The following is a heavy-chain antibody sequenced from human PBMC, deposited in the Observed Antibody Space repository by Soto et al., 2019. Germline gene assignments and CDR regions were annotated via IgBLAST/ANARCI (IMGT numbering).Heavy chain of an antibody. CDR1: GGSISSYY. J-gene: IGHJ6*03. Sequence: SETLSLTCTVSGGSISSYYWSWIRQPPGKGLEWIGYIYYSGSTNYNPSLKSRVTISVDTSKNQFSLKLSSVTAADTAVYYCARVITPDIVVVPAASGYYYYYMDVWGKGTTVTVSS. V-gene: IGHV4-59*01. CDR2: IYYSGST. D-gene: IGHD2-2*01. CDR3: ARVITPDIVVVPAASGYYYYYMDV.